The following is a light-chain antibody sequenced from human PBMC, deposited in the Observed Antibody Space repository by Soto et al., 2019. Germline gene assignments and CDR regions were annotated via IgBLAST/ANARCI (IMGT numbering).Light chain of an antibody. CDR3: SSYTAFTTYV. Sequence: QSVLTQPASVSGSPGQSITISCTGTNSDVGAYSYVSWYQQYPGKAPKLLIYDVGARPSGISDRFSGSKSGNTPSLTISGLQAEDEADYYCSSYTAFTTYVFGSGTKVTVL. J-gene: IGLJ1*01. CDR2: DVG. V-gene: IGLV2-14*03. CDR1: NSDVGAYSY.